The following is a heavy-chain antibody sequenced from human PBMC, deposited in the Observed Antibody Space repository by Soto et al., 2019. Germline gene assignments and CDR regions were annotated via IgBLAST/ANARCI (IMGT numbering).Heavy chain of an antibody. Sequence: NPSETLSLTCTVSGGSISSSSYYWGWIRQPPGKGLEWIGSIYYSGSTYYNPSLKSRVTISVDTSKNQFSLKLSSVTAADTAVYYCARYRTIPFDYWGQGTLVTVSS. CDR3: ARYRTIPFDY. CDR1: GGSISSSSYY. J-gene: IGHJ4*02. V-gene: IGHV4-39*01. D-gene: IGHD3-3*01. CDR2: IYYSGST.